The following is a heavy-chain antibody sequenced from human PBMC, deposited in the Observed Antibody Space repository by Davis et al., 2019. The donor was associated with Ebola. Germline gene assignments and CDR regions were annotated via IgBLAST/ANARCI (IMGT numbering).Heavy chain of an antibody. CDR2: IRSKANSYAT. J-gene: IGHJ4*02. CDR1: GLTLRGSA. V-gene: IGHV3-73*01. D-gene: IGHD1-26*01. Sequence: GGSLRLSVPASGLTLRGSAMHWVRQASGKGLEWVGRIRSKANSYATAYAASVKGRITISRDDSKNTAYLQMNSLKTEDTAVYYCTSTTPDYWGQGTLVTVSS. CDR3: TSTTPDY.